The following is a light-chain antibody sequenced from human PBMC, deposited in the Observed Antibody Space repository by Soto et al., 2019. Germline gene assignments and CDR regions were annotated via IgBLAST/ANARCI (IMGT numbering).Light chain of an antibody. V-gene: IGLV2-14*01. CDR2: EVT. CDR3: SSYTASRTRGVV. CDR1: SSDVGGYNY. Sequence: QSALTQPASVSGSPGQSITISCTGTSSDVGGYNYVSWYQQYPGRAPKLMIYEVTNRPSGVSHRFSGSKSGNTASLTISGLQADDEADYYCSSYTASRTRGVVFGGGTKLTVL. J-gene: IGLJ2*01.